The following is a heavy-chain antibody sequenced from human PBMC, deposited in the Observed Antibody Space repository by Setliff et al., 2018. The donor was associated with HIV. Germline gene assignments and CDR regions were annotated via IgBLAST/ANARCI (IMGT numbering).Heavy chain of an antibody. CDR2: IYWNADK. D-gene: IGHD3-10*01. J-gene: IGHJ4*02. V-gene: IGHV2-5*01. Sequence: PTLVNPTQTLPLTCTFSGFSLRTTGVGVGWIRQPPGKGLEWLALIYWNADKRYSPSLKSRLTITKDTSKNQVVLTLTNIDPVDTATYYCAHIGQPLNARGDNYFDYWGQGTLVTVSS. CDR3: AHIGQPLNARGDNYFDY. CDR1: GFSLRTTGVG.